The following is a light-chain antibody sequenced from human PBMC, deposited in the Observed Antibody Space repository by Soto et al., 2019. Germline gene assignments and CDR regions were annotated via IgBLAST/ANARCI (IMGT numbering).Light chain of an antibody. CDR2: AAS. Sequence: DIQMTQSPSTLSASVGDRVTITCRASQSISNYLAWYQQKPGKVPKLLIYAASTLQSGVPSRFSGSGSGTDFTLTISSLQPEDVATCYCQKYNSAFTFGQGTRLEIK. CDR1: QSISNY. CDR3: QKYNSAFT. V-gene: IGKV1-27*01. J-gene: IGKJ5*01.